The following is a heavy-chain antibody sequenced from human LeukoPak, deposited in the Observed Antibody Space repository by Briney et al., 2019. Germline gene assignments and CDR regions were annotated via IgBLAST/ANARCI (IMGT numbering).Heavy chain of an antibody. D-gene: IGHD2-15*01. CDR2: ISSSSSYI. V-gene: IGHV3-21*01. Sequence: GGSLRLSCAASGFTFSSYSMNWVRQAPGKGLEWVSSISSSSSYIYYADSVKGRFTISRDNAKNSLYLQMNSLRAEDTAVYYCARDEEYCSGGSCYSVGGVWRYFDYWGQGTLVTVSS. CDR3: ARDEEYCSGGSCYSVGGVWRYFDY. CDR1: GFTFSSYS. J-gene: IGHJ4*02.